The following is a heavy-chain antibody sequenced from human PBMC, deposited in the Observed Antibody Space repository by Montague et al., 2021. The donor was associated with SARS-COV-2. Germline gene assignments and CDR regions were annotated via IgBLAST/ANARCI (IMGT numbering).Heavy chain of an antibody. CDR3: ARGLCQPDSQAS. Sequence: SETLSLTCTVSGGSISSGAYYWAWIRQPPGKGLEWIGEINHSGSTNYNPSLKSRVTISVDTSKNQFSLQLSCVTAADTAVYYCARGLCQPDSQASWGQGTLVTVSS. CDR1: GGSISSGAYY. V-gene: IGHV4-39*07. CDR2: INHSGST. D-gene: IGHD2-15*01. J-gene: IGHJ5*02.